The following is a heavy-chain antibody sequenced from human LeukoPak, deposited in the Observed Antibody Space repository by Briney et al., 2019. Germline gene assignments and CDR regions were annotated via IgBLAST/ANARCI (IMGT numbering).Heavy chain of an antibody. D-gene: IGHD5-18*01. CDR3: ARTRDTAMDY. J-gene: IGHJ4*02. V-gene: IGHV3-53*01. CDR2: IYSGGST. CDR1: GFTVSSNY. Sequence: GGSLRLSCAASGFTVSSNYMSWVRQAPGKGLEWVSVIYSGGSTYYADSVKGLFTISRDNSKNTLYLQMNSLRAEDTAVYYCARTRDTAMDYWGQGTLVTVSS.